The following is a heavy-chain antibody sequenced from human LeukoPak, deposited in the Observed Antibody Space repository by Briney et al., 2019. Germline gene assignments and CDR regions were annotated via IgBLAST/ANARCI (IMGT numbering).Heavy chain of an antibody. J-gene: IGHJ5*02. V-gene: IGHV3-23*01. CDR1: GFIFSSYA. CDR3: AKDRDYGGNSDWFDP. D-gene: IGHD4-17*01. CDR2: ISGSGGST. Sequence: GGSLRLSCAASGFIFSSYAMSWVRQAPGKGLEWVSAISGSGGSTYYADSVKGRFTISRDNSKNTLYLQMNSLRAEDTAVYYCAKDRDYGGNSDWFDPWGQGTLVTVSS.